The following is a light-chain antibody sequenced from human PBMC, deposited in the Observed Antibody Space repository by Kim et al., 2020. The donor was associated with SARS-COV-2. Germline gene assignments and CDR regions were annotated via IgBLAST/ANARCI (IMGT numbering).Light chain of an antibody. CDR3: SSYTSSSTVV. V-gene: IGLV2-14*03. CDR1: SSDVGAYNY. J-gene: IGLJ2*01. Sequence: GQPNTISCTGTSSDVGAYNYVSWYQQHPGKAPKLMIYDVSNRPSGVSNRFSGSKSGNTASLTISGLQAEDEADYYCSSYTSSSTVVFGGGTQLTVL. CDR2: DVS.